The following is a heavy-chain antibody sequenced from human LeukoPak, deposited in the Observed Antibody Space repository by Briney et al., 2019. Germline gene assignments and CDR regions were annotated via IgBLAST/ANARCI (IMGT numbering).Heavy chain of an antibody. J-gene: IGHJ4*02. CDR2: INPNSGDT. CDR3: ARTYDSSGYLLDY. Sequence: GASVKVSCKASGYTFTGYYVHWVRQAPGQGLEWMGRINPNSGDTNYAQKFQGRVTMTRDTSISTAYMELSRLRSDDTAVYYCARTYDSSGYLLDYWGQGTLVTVSS. D-gene: IGHD3-22*01. V-gene: IGHV1-2*06. CDR1: GYTFTGYY.